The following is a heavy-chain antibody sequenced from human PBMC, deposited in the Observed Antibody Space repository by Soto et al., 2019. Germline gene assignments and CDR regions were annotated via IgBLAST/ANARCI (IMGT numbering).Heavy chain of an antibody. J-gene: IGHJ4*02. CDR3: ARISSSSSGWLTDY. Sequence: ASVKVSCKASGYTFTSNGIGWVRQAPGQGLEWMGWINVYNGNTKYAQQLQGRVTLTTDTSTSTAYMDLRSLRSDDTAVYYCARISSSSSGWLTDYWGQGTLVTVSS. CDR2: INVYNGNT. CDR1: GYTFTSNG. V-gene: IGHV1-18*04. D-gene: IGHD6-19*01.